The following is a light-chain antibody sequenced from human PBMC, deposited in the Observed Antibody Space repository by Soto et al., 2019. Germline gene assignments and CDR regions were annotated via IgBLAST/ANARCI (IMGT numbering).Light chain of an antibody. CDR3: QQYGSSSWT. CDR2: GTS. CDR1: QSVSSSY. Sequence: EIGLTQSPGTLSLSPGERATLSCRASQSVSSSYLAWYQQKPGQAPRLLIYGTSSRATAIPDRFSGSGSGTDFTLIISRLEPEDFAVYYCQQYGSSSWTFGQGTKVDIK. V-gene: IGKV3-20*01. J-gene: IGKJ1*01.